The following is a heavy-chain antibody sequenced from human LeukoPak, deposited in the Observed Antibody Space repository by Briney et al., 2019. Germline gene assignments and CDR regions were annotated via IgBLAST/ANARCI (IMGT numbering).Heavy chain of an antibody. CDR3: AKDPVRYGGTAGY. D-gene: IGHD4-23*01. V-gene: IGHV3-30*02. CDR2: IRYHGSNK. J-gene: IGHJ4*02. Sequence: GGSLRLSCAASGFTFSNYGMHRVRQAPGKGLEWVAFIRYHGSNKYYADSVKGRFTISRDNSKNTLFLQMSSLRPEDTAVYYCAKDPVRYGGTAGYWGQGTLVTVSS. CDR1: GFTFSNYG.